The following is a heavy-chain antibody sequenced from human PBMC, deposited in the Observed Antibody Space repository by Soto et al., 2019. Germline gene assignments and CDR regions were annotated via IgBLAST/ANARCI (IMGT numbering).Heavy chain of an antibody. J-gene: IGHJ4*02. CDR1: GFTFSSYA. CDR2: ISGSASST. Sequence: PGGSLRLSCAASGFTFSSYAMSWVRQAPGKGLEWVSAISGSASSTYYADSVKGRFTISRDNSKNTLYLQMNSLRAEDTAVYYCAKPPYGDYGYYFDYWGQGTLVTVSS. V-gene: IGHV3-23*01. D-gene: IGHD4-17*01. CDR3: AKPPYGDYGYYFDY.